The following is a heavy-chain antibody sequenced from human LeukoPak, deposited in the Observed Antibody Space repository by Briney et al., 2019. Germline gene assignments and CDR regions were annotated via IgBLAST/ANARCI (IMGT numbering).Heavy chain of an antibody. D-gene: IGHD2-2*01. Sequence: GGSLRLSCTASGFTFNYAWMNWVRRAPGKGLEWVSSISSSSSYIYYADSVKGRFTISRDNAKNSLYLQMNSLRAEDTAVYYCARGLSSSFFYGMDVWGQGTTVTVSS. CDR1: GFTFNYAW. V-gene: IGHV3-21*01. J-gene: IGHJ6*02. CDR2: ISSSSSYI. CDR3: ARGLSSSFFYGMDV.